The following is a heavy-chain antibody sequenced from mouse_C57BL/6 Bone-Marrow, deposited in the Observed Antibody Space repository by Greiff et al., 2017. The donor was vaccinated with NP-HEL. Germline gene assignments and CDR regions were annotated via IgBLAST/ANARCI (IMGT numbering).Heavy chain of an antibody. CDR1: GYTFTNYW. Sequence: QVQLQQSGAELVRPGTSVKMSCKASGYTFTNYWLGWAKQRPGHGLEWIGDIYPGGGYTNYNEKFKGKATLTADKSSSTAYMQFSSLTSEDSAIYYCASGYDYPWFAYWGQGTLVTVSA. CDR3: ASGYDYPWFAY. V-gene: IGHV1-63*01. CDR2: IYPGGGYT. J-gene: IGHJ3*01. D-gene: IGHD2-4*01.